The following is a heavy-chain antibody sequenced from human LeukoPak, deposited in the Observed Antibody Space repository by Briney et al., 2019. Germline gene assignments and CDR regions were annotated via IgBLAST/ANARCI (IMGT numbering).Heavy chain of an antibody. CDR3: ARDELRTGAFDI. Sequence: GGSLRLSCAASGFTFGSYEINWVRQAPGKGLEWVSYISSSGSVTYYADSVRGRFTISRDNAKNSLYLQMNSLRAEDTAVYYCARDELRTGAFDIWGQGTMVTVSS. CDR1: GFTFGSYE. CDR2: ISSSGSVT. D-gene: IGHD3-16*01. J-gene: IGHJ3*02. V-gene: IGHV3-48*03.